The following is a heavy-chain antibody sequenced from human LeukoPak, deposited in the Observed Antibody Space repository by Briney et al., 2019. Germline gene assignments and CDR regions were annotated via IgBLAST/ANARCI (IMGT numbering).Heavy chain of an antibody. CDR2: IHYSGTT. CDR1: GGSMSGYY. Sequence: SETLSLTCTVSGGSMSGYYWSWIRQPPGKGLEWIGYIHYSGTTNYNPSLKSRVTISLDTSRNQFSLKLRSVTTADTAVYYCARRRVYSGSGEFDFWGQGTPVTVSS. V-gene: IGHV4-59*01. D-gene: IGHD5-12*01. CDR3: ARRRVYSGSGEFDF. J-gene: IGHJ4*02.